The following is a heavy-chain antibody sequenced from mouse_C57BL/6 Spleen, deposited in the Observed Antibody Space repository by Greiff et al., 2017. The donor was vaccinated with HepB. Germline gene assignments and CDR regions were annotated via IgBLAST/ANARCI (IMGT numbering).Heavy chain of an antibody. Sequence: QVQLQQPGAELVKPGASVKMSCKASGYTFTSYWITWVKQRPGQGREWIGDIYPGSGSTNYNEKFKSKATLTVDTSASTAYMQLSSLTSEDSAVYYCARFPPLGRFFDYWGQGTTLTVSS. D-gene: IGHD4-1*01. CDR2: IYPGSGST. CDR3: ARFPPLGRFFDY. V-gene: IGHV1-55*01. CDR1: GYTFTSYW. J-gene: IGHJ2*01.